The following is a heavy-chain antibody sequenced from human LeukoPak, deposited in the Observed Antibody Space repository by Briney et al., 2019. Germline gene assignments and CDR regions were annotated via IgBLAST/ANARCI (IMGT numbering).Heavy chain of an antibody. CDR3: PTSHTYGDYPH. J-gene: IGHJ4*02. Sequence: GGSLRLSCAASGFTFSSYAMSWVRQAPGKGLEWVSAISGSGGSTYYADSVKGRFTISRDNSKNTLYLQMNSLRAEDTAVYYCPTSHTYGDYPHWGQGTLVTVSS. D-gene: IGHD4-17*01. V-gene: IGHV3-23*01. CDR1: GFTFSSYA. CDR2: ISGSGGST.